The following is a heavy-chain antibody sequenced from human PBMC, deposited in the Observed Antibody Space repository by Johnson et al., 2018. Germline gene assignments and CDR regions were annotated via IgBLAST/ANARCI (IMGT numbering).Heavy chain of an antibody. CDR2: ISYDGSNK. CDR3: ARESSGIAAGGTEYFQH. V-gene: IGHV3-30*03. D-gene: IGHD6-13*01. CDR1: GFTFSSYG. J-gene: IGHJ1*01. Sequence: QVQLVESGGGVVQPGRSLRLSCAASGFTFSSYGMHWVRQAPGKGLEWVAVISYDGSNKYYADSVKGRFTISRDNSKNTLYQQMHSLRAEDTAVFYCARESSGIAAGGTEYFQHWGQGTLVTVSS.